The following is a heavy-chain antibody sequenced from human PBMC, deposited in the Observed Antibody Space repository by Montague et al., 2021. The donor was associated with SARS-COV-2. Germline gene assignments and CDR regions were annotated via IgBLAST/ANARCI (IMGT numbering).Heavy chain of an antibody. CDR2: TYYRSQWYV. V-gene: IGHV6-1*01. CDR3: ARGAYHDLYYYYHGMDV. J-gene: IGHJ6*02. Sequence: CAISGDSVASKRAAWDGNRQSPSRGLEWLGRTYYRSQWYVDYAVSVKGRITIKPDTSKNQFSLHLESVSPDDTALYYCARGAYHDLYYYYHGMDVWGRGTTVSVSS. CDR1: GDSVASKRAA. D-gene: IGHD2-2*01.